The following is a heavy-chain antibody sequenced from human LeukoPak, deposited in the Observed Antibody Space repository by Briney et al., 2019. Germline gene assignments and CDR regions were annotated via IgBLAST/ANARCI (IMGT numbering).Heavy chain of an antibody. D-gene: IGHD3-16*01. CDR2: LYSDGNT. CDR1: GFTVITND. CDR3: ARGVGPLAANTLAH. J-gene: IGHJ4*02. Sequence: GGSLRHSCAASGFTVITNDMTWVRQAPGKGLEWVSVLYSDGNTKYADSVQGRFTISRDNSKNTLYLEMNSLSPDDTAVYYCARGVGPLAANTLAHWGQGTLVTVSS. V-gene: IGHV3-53*01.